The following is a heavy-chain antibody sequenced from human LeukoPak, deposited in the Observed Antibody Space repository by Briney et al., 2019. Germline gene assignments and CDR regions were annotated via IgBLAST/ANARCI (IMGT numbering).Heavy chain of an antibody. CDR3: TAVTTSGDWYFDL. CDR2: IYYSGST. Sequence: SETLSLTCTVSGGSISSYYWSWIRQPPGKGLEWIGYIYYSGSTSYHPSLKSRVTISVDPPKNQFSLQLSSVTAADTAVYYCTAVTTSGDWYFDLWGRGTLVTVSS. J-gene: IGHJ2*01. D-gene: IGHD4-17*01. CDR1: GGSISSYY. V-gene: IGHV4-59*08.